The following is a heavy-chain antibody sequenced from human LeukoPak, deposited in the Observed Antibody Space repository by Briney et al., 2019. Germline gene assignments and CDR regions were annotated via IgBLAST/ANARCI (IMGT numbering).Heavy chain of an antibody. J-gene: IGHJ4*02. CDR2: ISYDGSNK. D-gene: IGHD1-26*01. CDR3: AKDRSGSYSRGVDY. Sequence: TGGSLRLSCAASGFTFSSYGMHWVRQAPGKGLEWVAVISYDGSNKYYADSVKGRFTISRDNSKNTLYLQMNSLRAEDTAVYYCAKDRSGSYSRGVDYWGQGTLVTVSS. CDR1: GFTFSSYG. V-gene: IGHV3-30*18.